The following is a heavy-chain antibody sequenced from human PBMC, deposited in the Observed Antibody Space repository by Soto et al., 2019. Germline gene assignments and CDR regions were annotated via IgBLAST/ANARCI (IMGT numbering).Heavy chain of an antibody. J-gene: IGHJ6*02. CDR3: ARIDTAMFRGPYYYGLDV. CDR1: GGTFSSYA. Sequence: SVKVSCKASGGTFSSYAISWVRQAPGQGLEWMGGIIPIFGTANYAQKFQGRVTITADESTSTAYMELSSLRSEDTAVYYCARIDTAMFRGPYYYGLDVWGQGTTVTVSS. D-gene: IGHD5-18*01. CDR2: IIPIFGTA. V-gene: IGHV1-69*13.